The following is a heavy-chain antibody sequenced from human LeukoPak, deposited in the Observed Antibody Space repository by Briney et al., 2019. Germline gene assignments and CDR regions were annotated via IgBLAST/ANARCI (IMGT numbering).Heavy chain of an antibody. CDR2: IKSKTDGGTT. V-gene: IGHV3-15*01. CDR1: GFTFSSYW. CDR3: LKDFGGDDY. D-gene: IGHD3-3*01. J-gene: IGHJ4*02. Sequence: PGGSLRLSCAASGFTFSSYWMTGVRQAPGKGLEWVGRIKSKTDGGTTDYAAPVKGRFTISRDDSKNTLYLQMNSLKTEDTAVYYCLKDFGGDDYWGQGTLVTVSS.